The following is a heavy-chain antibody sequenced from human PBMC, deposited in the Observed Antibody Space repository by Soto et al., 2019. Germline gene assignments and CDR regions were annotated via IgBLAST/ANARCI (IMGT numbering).Heavy chain of an antibody. Sequence: DVQLVESGGGLVKPGGSLRLSCEASGFTFSVSAMNWVRQAPGKGLEWVSSINGGSTSVHYADSVTGRFTISRDNANNALSLQLNTLRVEDTAVYYCARGGGSLKYWGQGTLVSVSS. CDR2: INGGSTSV. D-gene: IGHD2-15*01. CDR3: ARGGGSLKY. V-gene: IGHV3-21*02. CDR1: GFTFSVSA. J-gene: IGHJ4*02.